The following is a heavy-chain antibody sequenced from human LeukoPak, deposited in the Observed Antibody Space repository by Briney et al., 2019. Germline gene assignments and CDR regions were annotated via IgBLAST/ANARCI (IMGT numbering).Heavy chain of an antibody. CDR1: GGSISSYY. J-gene: IGHJ6*02. Sequence: PSETLSLTRTVSGGSISSYYWSWIRQPPGKGLEWIGYIYYSGSTNYNPSLKSRVTISVDTSKNQFSLKLSSVTAADTAVYYCAREPPSSPRGYYGMDVWGQGTTVTVSS. CDR2: IYYSGST. CDR3: AREPPSSPRGYYGMDV. V-gene: IGHV4-59*01. D-gene: IGHD6-13*01.